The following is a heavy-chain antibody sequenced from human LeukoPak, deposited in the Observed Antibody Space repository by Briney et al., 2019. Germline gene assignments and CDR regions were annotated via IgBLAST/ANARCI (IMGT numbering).Heavy chain of an antibody. V-gene: IGHV1-2*02. J-gene: IGHJ4*01. CDR2: INPNSGGT. CDR1: GYTFTGYY. Sequence: ASVKVSCKASGYTFTGYYMHWVRQAPGQGLEWMGWINPNSGGTNYAQKFQGRVTMTRDTSISTAYMELSRLRSDETAVYYCASAYGSGSYTDYWGKGTLVTVSS. CDR3: ASAYGSGSYTDY. D-gene: IGHD3-10*01.